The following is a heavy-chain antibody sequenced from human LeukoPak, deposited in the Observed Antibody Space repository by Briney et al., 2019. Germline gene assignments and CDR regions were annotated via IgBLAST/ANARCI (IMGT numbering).Heavy chain of an antibody. D-gene: IGHD1-26*01. Sequence: ASVKVSCKASGYTLTAYYMHWVRQAPGQRLEWMGRINPNTGGTNYAQKFQGRVTMTRDTSISSAYMELTRLRSDDTAVYYCARESGALSYFDYWGLGTLVTVSS. CDR2: INPNTGGT. CDR1: GYTLTAYY. V-gene: IGHV1-2*06. J-gene: IGHJ4*01. CDR3: ARESGALSYFDY.